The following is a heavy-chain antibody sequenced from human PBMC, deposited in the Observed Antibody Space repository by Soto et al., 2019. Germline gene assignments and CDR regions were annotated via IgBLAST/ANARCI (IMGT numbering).Heavy chain of an antibody. D-gene: IGHD2-2*02. CDR2: NSGTGDST. J-gene: IGHJ6*02. V-gene: IGHV3-23*01. Sequence: GSPILSLASFGFTGIYSALTLVGQAPGKGLEWVSGNSGTGDSTYYADSVKVRFTISRDNSKNTLHLQMNSLRAQETAVYYCAQQRYCTTTRCYTPSFYFGLDVWGQGTTVTGS. CDR1: GFTGIYSA. CDR3: AQQRYCTTTRCYTPSFYFGLDV.